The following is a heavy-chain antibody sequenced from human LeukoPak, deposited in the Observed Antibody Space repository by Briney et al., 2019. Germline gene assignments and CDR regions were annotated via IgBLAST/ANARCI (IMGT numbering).Heavy chain of an antibody. Sequence: GSLRLSCAASGFIFDDYGMNWVRQAPGKGLEWDSGINWNGGSTGYADSVKGRFTISRDNAKNSLYLQMNSLRAEDTALYYCARAAHYGDYALVKYYFDYWGQGTLVTVSA. CDR3: ARAAHYGDYALVKYYFDY. CDR2: INWNGGST. V-gene: IGHV3-20*04. J-gene: IGHJ4*02. D-gene: IGHD4-17*01. CDR1: GFIFDDYG.